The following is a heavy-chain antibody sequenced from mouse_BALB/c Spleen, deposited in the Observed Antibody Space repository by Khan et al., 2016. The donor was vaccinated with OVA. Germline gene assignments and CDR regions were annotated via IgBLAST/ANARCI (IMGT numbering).Heavy chain of an antibody. CDR2: VYPSASYT. J-gene: IGHJ3*01. CDR1: GYTFTNYW. CDR3: AREWVDGSSFAY. V-gene: IGHV1-69*02. D-gene: IGHD1-3*01. Sequence: VKLMESGAELVRPGASVKLSCKASGYTFTNYWINWVKQRPGQGLEWIGNVYPSASYTNYNQKFKDKATLTVDKSSSTAYMQLSSPPSDDSAVYYGAREWVDGSSFAYWGQGTLVTVSA.